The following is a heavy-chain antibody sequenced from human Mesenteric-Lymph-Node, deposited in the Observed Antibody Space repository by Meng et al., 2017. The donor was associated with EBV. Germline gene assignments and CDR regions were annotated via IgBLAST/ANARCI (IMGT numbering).Heavy chain of an antibody. CDR2: IFSSGST. CDR3: ARGYGSGSYRYFDY. D-gene: IGHD3-10*01. Sequence: QGQLQESGPGLLKPSETLSLTCPVSGGSVNSGSYYWSWIRQPPGKGLQWIGYIFSSGSTNYNPSFKSRVTISVDMSKNHFSLRLTSVTPADTAVYYCARGYGSGSYRYFDYWGQGTLVTVFS. J-gene: IGHJ4*02. CDR1: GGSVNSGSYY. V-gene: IGHV4-61*03.